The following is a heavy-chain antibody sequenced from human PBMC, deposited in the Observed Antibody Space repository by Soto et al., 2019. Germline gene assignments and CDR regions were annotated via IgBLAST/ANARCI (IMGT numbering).Heavy chain of an antibody. D-gene: IGHD3-16*01. CDR2: ISSSGTTE. V-gene: IGHV3-11*01. Sequence: GGSLRLSCAASGLSVSSNYMSWVRQAPGKGLEWISYISSSGTTENYADSVKGRFTVSRDNAKNSLYLQVNSLRAEDTAVYYCATDRGAVFGHYFDYWGQGT. CDR1: GLSVSSNY. J-gene: IGHJ4*02. CDR3: ATDRGAVFGHYFDY.